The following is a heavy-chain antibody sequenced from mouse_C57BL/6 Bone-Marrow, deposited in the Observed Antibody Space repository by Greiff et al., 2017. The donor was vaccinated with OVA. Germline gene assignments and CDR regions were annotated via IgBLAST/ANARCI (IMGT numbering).Heavy chain of an antibody. Sequence: DVMLVESGGGLVKPGGSLKLSCAASGFTFSDYGMHWVRQAPEKGLEWVAYISSGSSTIYYADTVKGRFTISRDNAKNTLFLQMTSLRSEDTAMYYCARLYYDYDAVYYFDYWGQGTTLTVSS. D-gene: IGHD2-4*01. CDR2: ISSGSSTI. V-gene: IGHV5-17*01. J-gene: IGHJ2*01. CDR3: ARLYYDYDAVYYFDY. CDR1: GFTFSDYG.